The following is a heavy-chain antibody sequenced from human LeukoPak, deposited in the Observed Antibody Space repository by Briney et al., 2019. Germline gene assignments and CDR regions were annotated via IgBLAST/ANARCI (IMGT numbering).Heavy chain of an antibody. V-gene: IGHV4-38-2*01. J-gene: IGHJ4*02. Sequence: PSETLSLTCAVSGYSISRGYYWGWIRQPPGKGLEWIGSIYHSGSTNYNPSLKSRVTISVDTSKNQFSLKLSSVTAADTAVYYCARGGAVLMVYAIPFDYWGQGTLVTVSS. CDR2: IYHSGST. D-gene: IGHD2-8*01. CDR1: GYSISRGYY. CDR3: ARGGAVLMVYAIPFDY.